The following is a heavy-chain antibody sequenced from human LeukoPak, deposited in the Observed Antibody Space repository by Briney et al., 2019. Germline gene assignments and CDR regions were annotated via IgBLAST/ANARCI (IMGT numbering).Heavy chain of an antibody. CDR2: MNPNSGDT. Sequence: ASVKVSCKTSGSTFPSHSMSWVRQATGQGLEWMGWMNPNSGDTGYAQKFQGRVTLTRDTSISTAYMELSSLRSEDTAVYYCARGFSDYDGSDYAFSYYWDQGTLVTVSS. D-gene: IGHD3-22*01. CDR1: GSTFPSHS. CDR3: ARGFSDYDGSDYAFSYY. J-gene: IGHJ4*02. V-gene: IGHV1-8*02.